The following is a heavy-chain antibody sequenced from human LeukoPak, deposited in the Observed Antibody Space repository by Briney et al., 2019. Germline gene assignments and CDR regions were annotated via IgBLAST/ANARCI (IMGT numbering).Heavy chain of an antibody. CDR1: GFTFSNNY. CDR2: IYSGGST. D-gene: IGHD2-15*01. CDR3: ARGVGSYCSGGACYLDY. V-gene: IGHV3-66*01. Sequence: PGGSLRLSCVASGFTFSNNYMSWVRQAPGKGLEWVSVIYSGGSTYYTDSVKGRFTISRDNFKNTLYLQMNNLRAEDTAVYYCARGVGSYCSGGACYLDYWGQGTLVTVSS. J-gene: IGHJ4*02.